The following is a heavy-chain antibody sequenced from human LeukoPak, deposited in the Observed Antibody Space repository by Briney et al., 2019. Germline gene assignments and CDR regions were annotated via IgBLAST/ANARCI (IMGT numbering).Heavy chain of an antibody. D-gene: IGHD3-22*01. CDR2: IYHSGST. V-gene: IGHV4-4*02. J-gene: IGHJ4*02. Sequence: SETLSLTCAVSGGSISSSNWWSWVRQPPGKGLEWIGEIYHSGSTNYNPSLKSRVTISVDTSKNQFSLKLSSVTAADTAVYYCARDTRASGYYYVTFDYWGQGTLVTVSS. CDR1: GGSISSSNW. CDR3: ARDTRASGYYYVTFDY.